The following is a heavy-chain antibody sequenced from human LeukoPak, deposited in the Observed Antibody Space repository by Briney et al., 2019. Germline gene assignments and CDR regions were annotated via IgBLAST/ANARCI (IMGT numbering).Heavy chain of an antibody. CDR3: ARGDARGGFLEWSETYYYYGMDV. J-gene: IGHJ6*02. CDR2: IYYSGST. D-gene: IGHD3-3*01. Sequence: PSETLSLTCTVSGGSISSGDYYWSWIRQPPGKGLEWIGYIYYSGSTYYNPSLKSRVTISVDTSKNQFSLKLSSVTAADTAVYYCARGDARGGFLEWSETYYYYGMDVWGQGTTVTVSS. V-gene: IGHV4-30-4*01. CDR1: GGSISSGDYY.